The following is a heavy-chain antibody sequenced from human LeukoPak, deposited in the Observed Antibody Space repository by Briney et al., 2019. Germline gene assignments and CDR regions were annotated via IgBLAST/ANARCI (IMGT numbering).Heavy chain of an antibody. J-gene: IGHJ3*02. V-gene: IGHV3-74*01. D-gene: IGHD3-22*01. CDR1: GFTFSSYS. CDR3: ARTMIGSNAFDI. Sequence: GGSLRLSCAASGFTFSSYSMNWVRQAPGKGLVWVSRIKTDGSTTIYADSVKGRFTFSRDNAKNTLYLQMNSLRAEDTAVYYCARTMIGSNAFDIWGQGIMVTVSS. CDR2: IKTDGSTT.